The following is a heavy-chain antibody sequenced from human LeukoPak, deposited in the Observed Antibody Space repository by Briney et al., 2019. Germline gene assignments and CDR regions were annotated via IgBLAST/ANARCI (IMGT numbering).Heavy chain of an antibody. D-gene: IGHD3-22*01. CDR2: ISAYNGNT. CDR3: ARDLYYDSSGYYYSYYYMDV. J-gene: IGHJ6*03. V-gene: IGHV1-18*01. CDR1: GYTFTSYG. Sequence: ASVKVSCKASGYTFTSYGISWVRQAPGQGLEWMGWISAYNGNTNYAQMLQGRVTMTTDTSTSTAYMELRSLRSDDTAVYYCARDLYYDSSGYYYSYYYMDVWGKGTTVTVSS.